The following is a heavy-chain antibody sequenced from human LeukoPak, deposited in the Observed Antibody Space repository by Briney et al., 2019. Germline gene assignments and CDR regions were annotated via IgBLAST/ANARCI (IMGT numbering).Heavy chain of an antibody. Sequence: PSETLSLTCTVSGGSISSYYWSRIRQPAGRGLEWIGRIYTSGSTNYNPSLKSRVTMSVDTSKNQFSLKLSSVTAADAAVYYCARAEYSSSSVDWFDPWGQGTLVTVSS. D-gene: IGHD6-6*01. V-gene: IGHV4-4*07. J-gene: IGHJ5*02. CDR1: GGSISSYY. CDR3: ARAEYSSSSVDWFDP. CDR2: IYTSGST.